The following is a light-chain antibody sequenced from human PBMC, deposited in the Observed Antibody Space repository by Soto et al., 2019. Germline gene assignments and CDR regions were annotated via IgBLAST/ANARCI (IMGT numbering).Light chain of an antibody. Sequence: QSALTQPASVSGSPGQSITISCTGTSSDIDNYNLVSWYQQHPGKAPTLMIYEGIKRPSGVSDRFSGSKSGNTASLTISGLQAEDEADYYCCSYGGSSNSWVFGGGTKLTVL. CDR3: CSYGGSSNSWV. CDR2: EGI. CDR1: SSDIDNYNL. V-gene: IGLV2-23*01. J-gene: IGLJ3*02.